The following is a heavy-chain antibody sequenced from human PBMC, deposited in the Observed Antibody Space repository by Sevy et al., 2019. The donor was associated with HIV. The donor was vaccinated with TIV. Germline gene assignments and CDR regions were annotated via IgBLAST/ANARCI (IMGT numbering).Heavy chain of an antibody. V-gene: IGHV3-48*03. CDR2: ISTSGSII. CDR3: AREDGSRQYFQY. J-gene: IGHJ1*01. Sequence: GGSLRLSCVASGFTFSSYEMNWVRQAPGKGLEWVSHISTSGSIIHYEDSVKGRFTISRDNAKNSLYLQMSSLRAEDTAVYYCAREDGSRQYFQYWGQGTLVTVSS. D-gene: IGHD6-13*01. CDR1: GFTFSSYE.